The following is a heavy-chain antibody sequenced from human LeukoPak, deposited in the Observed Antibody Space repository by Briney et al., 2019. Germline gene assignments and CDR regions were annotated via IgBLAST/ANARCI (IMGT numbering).Heavy chain of an antibody. CDR1: GFTFSSYA. V-gene: IGHV3-30*04. J-gene: IGHJ4*02. CDR2: ISYDGSNK. D-gene: IGHD3-10*01. CDR3: ARAIMVRGVRLFDY. Sequence: PGGSLRLSCAASGFTFSSYAMHWVRQAPGKGLEWVAVISYDGSNKYYADSVKGRFTISRDNSKNTLYLQMNSLRAEDTAVYYCARAIMVRGVRLFDYWGQGTLVTVSS.